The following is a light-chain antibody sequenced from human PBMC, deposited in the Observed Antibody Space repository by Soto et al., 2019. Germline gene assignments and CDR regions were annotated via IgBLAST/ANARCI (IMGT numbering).Light chain of an antibody. V-gene: IGKV3-15*01. CDR2: GAS. CDR3: QQYNSLPLT. J-gene: IGKJ4*01. CDR1: QNIYTY. Sequence: ERVMTQSPATLSVSPVEIATLSCTASQNIYTYLAWYQQKPGQPPRLLISGASSRASDVPARFSGSGSGTEFTLTITSLQSEDFAIYYCQQYNSLPLTFGGGTKVEIK.